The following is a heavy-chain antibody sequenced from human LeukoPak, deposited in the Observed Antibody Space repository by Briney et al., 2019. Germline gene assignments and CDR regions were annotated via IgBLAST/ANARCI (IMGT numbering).Heavy chain of an antibody. J-gene: IGHJ4*02. CDR3: AKRSGPNSGPFDS. V-gene: IGHV3-30*02. D-gene: IGHD1-1*01. Sequence: GGSLRLSCAASGFIFTEYGMYWVRQAPGKGLEWVAFVRKDATEKKYADSVEGRFTISRDDSENTVYLKMNNLRVDDTAVYYCAKRSGPNSGPFDSWGPGTPVNVSS. CDR1: GFIFTEYG. CDR2: VRKDATEK.